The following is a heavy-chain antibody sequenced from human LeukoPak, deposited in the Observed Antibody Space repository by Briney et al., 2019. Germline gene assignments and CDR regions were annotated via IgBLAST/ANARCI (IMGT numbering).Heavy chain of an antibody. V-gene: IGHV3-53*01. CDR3: AKDARRSSGWWFFDH. Sequence: GGSLRLSCTASGFNVSSHYMSWVRQAPGKGLEWVSVIYSGGSTYYADSVKGRFTLSRDNSKNTLYLQMNSLRAEDTAVFYCAKDARRSSGWWFFDHWGQGTLVTVSS. CDR1: GFNVSSHY. D-gene: IGHD6-19*01. J-gene: IGHJ4*02. CDR2: IYSGGST.